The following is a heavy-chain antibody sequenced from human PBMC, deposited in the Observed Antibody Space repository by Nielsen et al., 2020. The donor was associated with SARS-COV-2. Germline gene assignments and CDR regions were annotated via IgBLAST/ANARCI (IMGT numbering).Heavy chain of an antibody. CDR3: ARQSGGVNWYFDL. Sequence: HVTISADKSISTAYLQWSSLKASDTAMYYCARQSGGVNWYFDLWGRGTLVTVSS. D-gene: IGHD2-8*02. J-gene: IGHJ2*01. V-gene: IGHV5-10-1*01.